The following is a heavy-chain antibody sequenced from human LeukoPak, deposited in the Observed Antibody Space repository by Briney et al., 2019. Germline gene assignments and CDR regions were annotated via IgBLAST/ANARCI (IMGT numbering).Heavy chain of an antibody. CDR3: ARANYGDYLVDY. CDR2: ITSSGSTM. CDR1: GFSFSGYE. J-gene: IGHJ4*02. D-gene: IGHD4-17*01. Sequence: PGGSLRLSCAASGFSFSGYEMNWVRQAPGKGLEWVSYITSSGSTMFYADSVEGRFTISRDNTKNLLYLQMNSLRAEDTAVYYCARANYGDYLVDYWGQGTLVTVSS. V-gene: IGHV3-48*03.